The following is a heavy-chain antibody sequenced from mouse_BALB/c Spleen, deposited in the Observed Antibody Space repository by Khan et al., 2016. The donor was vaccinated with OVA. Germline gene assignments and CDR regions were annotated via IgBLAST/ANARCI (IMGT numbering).Heavy chain of an antibody. D-gene: IGHD3-2*02. CDR2: INPGSGGT. Sequence: QVQLQQSGAELVRPGTSVKVSCKASGYAFSNYLIEWLKQRPGQGLEWIGVINPGSGGTKYNEKFKDKATLTADTSSSTAYMQLSSLKSDDSAVYCYSRSGYAFAAYWGPGTMVTVSA. J-gene: IGHJ3*01. V-gene: IGHV1-54*01. CDR1: GYAFSNYL. CDR3: SRSGYAFAAY.